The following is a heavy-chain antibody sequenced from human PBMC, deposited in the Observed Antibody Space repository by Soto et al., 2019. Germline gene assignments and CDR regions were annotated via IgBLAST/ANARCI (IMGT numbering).Heavy chain of an antibody. CDR1: GDSVSSKTAA. J-gene: IGHJ5*02. D-gene: IGHD3-9*01. Sequence: PSQTLSLTCVISGDSVSSKTAAWNWIRQSPSRGLEWLGRTYFRSRWYNDYAISVKSRITINPDTSKNQFSLLLNSVTPEDTAVYYCARVSFDHFVHWLDPWGQGTLVTVSS. CDR2: TYFRSRWYN. CDR3: ARVSFDHFVHWLDP. V-gene: IGHV6-1*01.